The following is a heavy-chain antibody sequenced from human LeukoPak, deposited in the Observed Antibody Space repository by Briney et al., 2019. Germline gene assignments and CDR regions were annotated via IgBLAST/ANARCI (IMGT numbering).Heavy chain of an antibody. Sequence: ASVRVSCKSSGYTFTSYDINWVRQATGQGLEWMGWMNPNSGNTGYAQKFQGRVTMTRNTSISTAYMELSSLRSEDTAVYYCARGGGTAMPTGSFDYWGQGTLVTVSS. J-gene: IGHJ4*02. D-gene: IGHD5-18*01. V-gene: IGHV1-8*01. CDR2: MNPNSGNT. CDR1: GYTFTSYD. CDR3: ARGGGTAMPTGSFDY.